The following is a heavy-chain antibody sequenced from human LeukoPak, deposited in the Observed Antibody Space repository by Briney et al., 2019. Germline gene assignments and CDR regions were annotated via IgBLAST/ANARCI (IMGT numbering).Heavy chain of an antibody. Sequence: GESLKISCKGSGYTFTNYWIGWVRQMPGKGLEWMGLFHPGDSGTRCSPSFQGQVTFSADKSISTAYLQWSSLKTSDTAMYFCARGGDSGYDRFDYWGQGTLVTVSS. V-gene: IGHV5-51*01. D-gene: IGHD5-12*01. J-gene: IGHJ4*02. CDR2: FHPGDSGT. CDR1: GYTFTNYW. CDR3: ARGGDSGYDRFDY.